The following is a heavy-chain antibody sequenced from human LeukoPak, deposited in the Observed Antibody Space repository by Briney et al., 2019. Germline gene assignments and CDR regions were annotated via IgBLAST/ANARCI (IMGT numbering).Heavy chain of an antibody. J-gene: IGHJ6*04. D-gene: IGHD2-2*01. CDR3: ARGAVCSSTSWWHFWYYYGMDV. Sequence: GGSLRLSCAASGFTFSSYEMNWVRQAPGKGLEWVSYISSSGSTISYADSVKGRFTISRDNAKNSLYLQMHSMRAEDTAVYYCARGAVCSSTSWWHFWYYYGMDVWGKGTTVTVSS. CDR1: GFTFSSYE. V-gene: IGHV3-48*03. CDR2: ISSSGSTI.